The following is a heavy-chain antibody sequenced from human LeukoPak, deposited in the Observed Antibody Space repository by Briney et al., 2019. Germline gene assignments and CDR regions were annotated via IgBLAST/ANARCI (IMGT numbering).Heavy chain of an antibody. V-gene: IGHV4-59*01. CDR3: ARKGRLRYFDD. Sequence: PSETLSLTCTVSGGSISSYYWSWIRQPPGKGLEWIGYIYYSGSTNYNPSLKSRVTISVDTSKNQFSLKLSSVTAADTAVYYCARKGRLRYFDDWGQGTLVTVSS. CDR1: GGSISSYY. D-gene: IGHD3-9*01. CDR2: IYYSGST. J-gene: IGHJ4*02.